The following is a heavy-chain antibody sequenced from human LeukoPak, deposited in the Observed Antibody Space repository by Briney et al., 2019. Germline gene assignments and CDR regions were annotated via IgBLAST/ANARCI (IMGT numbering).Heavy chain of an antibody. CDR3: ARGYYDSSDFEYFQH. CDR2: INPNSGGT. V-gene: IGHV1-2*02. J-gene: IGHJ1*01. Sequence: GASVKVSCKASGYTFTDYYMHWVRQAPGQGLERMGWINPNSGGTNYAQKFQGRVTMTRDTSISTAYMELSRLRSDDTAVYYCARGYYDSSDFEYFQHWGQGTLVTVSS. CDR1: GYTFTDYY. D-gene: IGHD3-22*01.